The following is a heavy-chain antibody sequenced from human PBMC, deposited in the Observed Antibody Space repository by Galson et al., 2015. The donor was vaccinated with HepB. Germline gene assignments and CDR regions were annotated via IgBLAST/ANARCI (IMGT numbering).Heavy chain of an antibody. J-gene: IGHJ3*02. Sequence: SLRLSCAASGFTFSTYWMHWVRQAPGKGLVWVSRVNSDGSSTKYADSVEGRITISRDNAKNTLYLQMNSLRAEDTAMYFCVRAGGGSGISRAFDIWGQGTMVTVSS. CDR1: GFTFSTYW. V-gene: IGHV3-74*03. CDR2: VNSDGSST. CDR3: VRAGGGSGISRAFDI. D-gene: IGHD3-10*01.